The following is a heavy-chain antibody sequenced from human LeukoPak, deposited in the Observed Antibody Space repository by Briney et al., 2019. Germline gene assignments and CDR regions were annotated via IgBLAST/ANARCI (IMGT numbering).Heavy chain of an antibody. J-gene: IGHJ3*02. CDR2: IRSKAYGGTT. D-gene: IGHD3-16*02. V-gene: IGHV3-49*03. CDR1: GFTFGDYA. CDR3: TRGGWGSYPEAFDI. Sequence: GGSLRLSCTASGFTFGDYAMSWFRQAPGKGLEWVGFIRSKAYGGTTEYAASVKGRFTISRDDSKSIAYLQMNSLKTEDTAVYYYTRGGWGSYPEAFDIWGQGTMVTVSS.